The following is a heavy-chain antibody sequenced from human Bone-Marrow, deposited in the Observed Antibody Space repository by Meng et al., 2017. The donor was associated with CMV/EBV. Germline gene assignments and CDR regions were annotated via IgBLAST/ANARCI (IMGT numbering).Heavy chain of an antibody. CDR2: INPNSGGT. Sequence: VPLGLDVAEGKNTGGSMQVSCKASGYTFTGYYMHWVRQAPGQGLEWMGWINPNSGGTNYAQKFQGRVTMTRDTSISTAYMELSRLRSDDTAVYYCARDKVASSGWYDYWGQGTLVTVSS. CDR3: ARDKVASSGWYDY. D-gene: IGHD6-19*01. CDR1: GYTFTGYY. J-gene: IGHJ4*02. V-gene: IGHV1-2*02.